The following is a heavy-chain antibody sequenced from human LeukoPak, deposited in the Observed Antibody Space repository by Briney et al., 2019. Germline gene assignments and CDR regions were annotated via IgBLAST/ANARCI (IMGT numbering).Heavy chain of an antibody. V-gene: IGHV3-7*03. Sequence: PGGSLRLSCAASGFMFSNHWMTWVRQAPGKGLEWVANIKQDGSETYYMDYVKGRFTISRDNAKNSLHLQMDSLRAEDTAVYYCAKARVVILDAFDIWGQGTMVTVSS. CDR1: GFMFSNHW. CDR2: IKQDGSET. D-gene: IGHD3-3*01. J-gene: IGHJ3*02. CDR3: AKARVVILDAFDI.